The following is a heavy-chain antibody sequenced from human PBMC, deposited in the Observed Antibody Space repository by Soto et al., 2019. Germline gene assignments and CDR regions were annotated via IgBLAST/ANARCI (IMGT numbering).Heavy chain of an antibody. Sequence: QVYLQESGPGRVKPSETLSLTCTVSGDSISHYFWNWIRQSPGKFLELVGYFLATGVTKYTPSLKSRVTISVDTSKSQFSLKLISVTATDTAVYYCARRPWGGYDIWGQGTLVTVSS. J-gene: IGHJ4*02. V-gene: IGHV4-59*08. CDR2: FLATGVT. CDR3: ARRPWGGYDI. D-gene: IGHD5-12*01. CDR1: GDSISHYF.